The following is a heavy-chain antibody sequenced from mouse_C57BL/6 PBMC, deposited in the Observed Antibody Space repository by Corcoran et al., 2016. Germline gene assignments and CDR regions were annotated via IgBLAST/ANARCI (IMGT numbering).Heavy chain of an antibody. CDR2: INPNNGGT. Sequence: EVQLQPSGPELVKPGASVKISCKASGYTFTDYYMNWVKQSHGKSLEWIGDINPNNGGTSYNQKFKGKATLTVDKSSSTAYMELRSLTSEDSAVYYCARIHYGSRYFDVWGTGTTVTVSS. CDR1: GYTFTDYY. V-gene: IGHV1-26*01. J-gene: IGHJ1*03. CDR3: ARIHYGSRYFDV. D-gene: IGHD1-1*01.